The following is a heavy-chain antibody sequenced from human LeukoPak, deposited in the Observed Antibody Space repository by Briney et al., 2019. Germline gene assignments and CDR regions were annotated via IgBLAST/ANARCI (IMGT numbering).Heavy chain of an antibody. J-gene: IGHJ6*03. CDR3: AKSRGADYYYYMDV. CDR1: GFTFDDYA. V-gene: IGHV3-9*03. D-gene: IGHD3-10*01. CDR2: ISWNSGSI. Sequence: PGGSLRLSCAASGFTFDDYAMHWVRQAPGKGLEWVSGISWNSGSIGYADSVKGRFTISRDNAKNSLYLQMNSLRAEDMALYYCAKSRGADYYYYMDVWGKGTTVTVSS.